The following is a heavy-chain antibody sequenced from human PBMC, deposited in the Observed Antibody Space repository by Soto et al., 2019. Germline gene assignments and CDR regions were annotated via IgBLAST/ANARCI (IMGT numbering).Heavy chain of an antibody. CDR3: ARFDYYDSSGYLDFGPK. CDR1: GDSITSNSYF. CDR2: IYYSGTT. V-gene: IGHV4-39*07. J-gene: IGHJ4*02. D-gene: IGHD3-22*01. Sequence: TSETLSLTCTVSGDSITSNSYFWAWIRQPPGKGLEWIGSIYYSGTTYYNPSLKSRVTISVDTSKNQFSLKLSSVTAADTAVYYCARFDYYDSSGYLDFGPKWGQGTLVTVSS.